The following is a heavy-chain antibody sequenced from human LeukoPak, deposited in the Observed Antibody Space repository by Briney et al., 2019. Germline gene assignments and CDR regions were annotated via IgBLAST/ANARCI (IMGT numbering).Heavy chain of an antibody. D-gene: IGHD4-17*01. J-gene: IGHJ1*01. CDR1: GGTFSSYA. CDR3: AEMTTVTAGHFQH. Sequence: SVKVSCKASGGTFSSYAISWVRQAPGQGLEWMGGNIPIFGTANYAQKFQGRVTITADKSTSTAYMELSSLRSEDTAVYYCAEMTTVTAGHFQHWGQGTLVTVSS. V-gene: IGHV1-69*06. CDR2: NIPIFGTA.